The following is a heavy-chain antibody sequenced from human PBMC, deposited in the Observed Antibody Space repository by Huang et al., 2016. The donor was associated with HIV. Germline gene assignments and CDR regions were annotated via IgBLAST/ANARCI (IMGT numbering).Heavy chain of an antibody. CDR1: GYTFNGYW. CDR3: ARQGVGDFVVEPTGLGAFDI. CDR2: IYPGDSDT. V-gene: IGHV5-51*01. D-gene: IGHD2-2*01. J-gene: IGHJ3*02. Sequence: EVQLVQSGAVVKKPGESLKISCKGSGYTFNGYWIGWVRQMPGKGLEWMVIIYPGDSDTTSSPSFQGQVTISADKSISTAYLQWSGLKASDTAMYYCARQGVGDFVVEPTGLGAFDIWGQGTMVTVSS.